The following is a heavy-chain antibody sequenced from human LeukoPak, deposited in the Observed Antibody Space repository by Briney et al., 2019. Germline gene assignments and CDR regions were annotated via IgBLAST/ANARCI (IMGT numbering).Heavy chain of an antibody. CDR2: ISYDGSNK. J-gene: IGHJ6*03. Sequence: PGGSLRLSCAASGFTFSSYGMHWVRQAPGKGLEWVAVISYDGSNKYYADSVKGRFTISRDNSKNTLYLQMNSLRAADTAVYYCAKDPYGGYSYGSLYYYYYMDVWGKGTTVTVSS. CDR3: AKDPYGGYSYGSLYYYYYMDV. CDR1: GFTFSSYG. V-gene: IGHV3-30*18. D-gene: IGHD5-18*01.